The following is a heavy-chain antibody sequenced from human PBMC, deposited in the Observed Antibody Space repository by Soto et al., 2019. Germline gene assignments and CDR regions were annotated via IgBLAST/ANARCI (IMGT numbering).Heavy chain of an antibody. Sequence: QVQLQQSGPGLVKPSQTLSLICTVSGASISNANYYWSWIRQPPGKALGWIGNINYSGTTYLNTSLGSRVTVSVDTSNNQFSLRLSSATAADTAVYFCARVTRDFGDYEVYGVEAFDLWGQGTMVTVSP. CDR1: GASISNANYY. CDR3: ARVTRDFGDYEVYGVEAFDL. J-gene: IGHJ3*01. D-gene: IGHD4-17*01. CDR2: INYSGTT. V-gene: IGHV4-30-4*08.